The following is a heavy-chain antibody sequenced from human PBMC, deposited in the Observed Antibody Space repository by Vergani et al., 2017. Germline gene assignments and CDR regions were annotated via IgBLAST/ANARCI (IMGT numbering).Heavy chain of an antibody. Sequence: QVPLVQSGAEVKKPGASVTLSCKASGYTFNSYGLSWVRQAPGQGLVWMGWISAYNGSTHYAQQLQGRVTMTTVTYTSTAYMELRSLRSDDTAVYYCARDRGYGSGGSCYPFDYWGQGTLVTVSS. CDR2: ISAYNGST. V-gene: IGHV1-18*04. CDR3: ARDRGYGSGGSCYPFDY. CDR1: GYTFNSYG. D-gene: IGHD2-15*01. J-gene: IGHJ4*02.